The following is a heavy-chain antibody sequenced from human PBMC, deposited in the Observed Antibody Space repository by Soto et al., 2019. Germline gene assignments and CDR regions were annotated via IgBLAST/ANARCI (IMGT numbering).Heavy chain of an antibody. Sequence: SETLSLTCTVSGGSISSYYWSWIRQPPGKGLEWIGYISYRGSTNYNPSLKSRATISVDTSKTQFSLRLSSVTAADTAMYYCTRSAGRYGSYPGWGQGTLVTVSS. CDR3: TRSAGRYGSYPG. CDR2: ISYRGST. CDR1: GGSISSYY. D-gene: IGHD1-26*01. J-gene: IGHJ4*02. V-gene: IGHV4-59*01.